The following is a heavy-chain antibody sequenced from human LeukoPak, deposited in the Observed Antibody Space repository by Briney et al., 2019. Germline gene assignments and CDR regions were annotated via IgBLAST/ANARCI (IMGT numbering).Heavy chain of an antibody. CDR1: GFTFSSYA. CDR2: VSGGGVTT. Sequence: GGSPRLSCAASGFTFSSYAMSWVRQAPGKGLEWVSAVSGGGVTTYYADSVKGRFTISRDNSKNTLYLQMNSLRAEDTAVYYCAKSGSSFWLYYFDYWGQGTLVTVSS. CDR3: AKSGSSFWLYYFDY. D-gene: IGHD3-3*01. V-gene: IGHV3-23*01. J-gene: IGHJ4*02.